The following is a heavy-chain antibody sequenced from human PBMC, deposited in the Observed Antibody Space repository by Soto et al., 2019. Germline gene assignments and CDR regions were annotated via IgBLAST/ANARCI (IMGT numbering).Heavy chain of an antibody. V-gene: IGHV2-5*02. Sequence: QITLKESGPTLVKPTQTLTLTCNFSGFSLSTSGVGVGWLRQPPGKALEWLALIYWDDDKRYSPSLKSRLTITKDKSKIQVVLTMTNLDPVDTASYYCAHSLIPNWGSRGAFDYWGQGTLVTVSS. CDR3: AHSLIPNWGSRGAFDY. CDR2: IYWDDDK. D-gene: IGHD7-27*01. J-gene: IGHJ4*02. CDR1: GFSLSTSGVG.